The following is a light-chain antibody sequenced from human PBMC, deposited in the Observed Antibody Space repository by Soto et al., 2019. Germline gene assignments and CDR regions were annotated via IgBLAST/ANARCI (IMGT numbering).Light chain of an antibody. CDR1: QSVSSN. CDR2: GAS. V-gene: IGKV3-15*01. J-gene: IGKJ5*01. CDR3: QQSSRSPIT. Sequence: EIVMTQSPATLSVSPGERATLSCRASQSVSSNLAWNQQKPGQAPRLLIYGASTRATGIPARFDGSGSGTDFTLTISRLEPEDFGVYYCQQSSRSPITFGQGTRLEIK.